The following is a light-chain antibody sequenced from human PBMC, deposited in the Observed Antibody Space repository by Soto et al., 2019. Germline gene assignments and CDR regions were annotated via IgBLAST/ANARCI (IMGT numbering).Light chain of an antibody. V-gene: IGLV2-14*01. CDR1: SSDVGGYNY. CDR3: SSYTRSSTLRV. J-gene: IGLJ2*01. Sequence: QSVLTQPASVSGSPGQSITISCTGTSSDVGGYNYVSWYQQYPGKAPKLMIYDVSNRPSGVSNRFSGSKSGNTASLTISGLQADDEADYYCSSYTRSSTLRVFGGGTKVTVL. CDR2: DVS.